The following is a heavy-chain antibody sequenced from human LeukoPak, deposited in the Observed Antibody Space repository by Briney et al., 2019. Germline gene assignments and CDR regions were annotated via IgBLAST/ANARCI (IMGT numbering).Heavy chain of an antibody. Sequence: GASVKVSCKASGYTFTSYDINWVRQATGQGLEWMGWMNPNSGNTGYAQKFQGRVTITRNTSISTAYMELGSLRSEDTAVYYCARAEGLRFLEWLLAKPYYYYYYMDVWGKGTTVTVSS. CDR1: GYTFTSYD. V-gene: IGHV1-8*03. CDR3: ARAEGLRFLEWLLAKPYYYYYYMDV. J-gene: IGHJ6*03. D-gene: IGHD3-3*01. CDR2: MNPNSGNT.